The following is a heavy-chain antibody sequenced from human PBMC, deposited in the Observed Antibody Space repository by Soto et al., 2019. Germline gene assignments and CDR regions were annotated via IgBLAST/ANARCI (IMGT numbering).Heavy chain of an antibody. CDR3: AKQLWLHYYYGMDV. CDR1: GFTFSSYA. Sequence: GGSLRLSCAASGFTFSSYAMSWVRQAPGKGLEWVSAISGSGGSTYYADSVKGRFTISRDNSKNTLYLQMNSLRAEDTAVYYCAKQLWLHYYYGMDVWGQGTTVTVSS. D-gene: IGHD5-18*01. J-gene: IGHJ6*02. V-gene: IGHV3-23*01. CDR2: ISGSGGST.